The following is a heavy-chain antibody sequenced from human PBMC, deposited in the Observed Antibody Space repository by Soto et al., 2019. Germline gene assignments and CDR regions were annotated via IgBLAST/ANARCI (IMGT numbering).Heavy chain of an antibody. CDR2: ISYDGSNK. V-gene: IGHV3-30*18. CDR3: AKDQRERKRWLQFYYYGMDV. D-gene: IGHD5-12*01. J-gene: IGHJ6*02. CDR1: GFTFSSYG. Sequence: PGGSLRLSCAASGFTFSSYGMHWVRQAPGKGLEWVAVISYDGSNKYYADSVKGRFTISRDNSKNTLYLQMNSLRAEDTAVYYCAKDQRERKRWLQFYYYGMDVWGQGTTVTVSS.